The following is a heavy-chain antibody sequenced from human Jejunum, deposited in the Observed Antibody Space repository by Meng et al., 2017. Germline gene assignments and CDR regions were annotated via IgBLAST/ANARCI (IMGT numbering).Heavy chain of an antibody. CDR2: IYWDDDK. D-gene: IGHD3-9*01. CDR1: GFSLSTDSVG. V-gene: IGHV2-5*02. CDR3: AHADVLTGYGNFDY. Sequence: IPFKGSGPTLVKPPQTLTLTCTFSGFSLSTDSVGVGWIRQPPGEALEWLALIYWDDDKRYSPSLKSRLTITKDTSKNQVVLTMTSMDPVDTATYYCAHADVLTGYGNFDYWGQGTMVTVSS. J-gene: IGHJ4*02.